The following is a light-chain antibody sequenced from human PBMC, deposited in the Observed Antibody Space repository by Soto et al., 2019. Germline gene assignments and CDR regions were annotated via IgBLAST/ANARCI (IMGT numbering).Light chain of an antibody. CDR2: DVS. CDR3: SSSTSSSTLVL. V-gene: IGLV2-14*01. CDR1: SSDVGGFNY. Sequence: QSALTQPASVSGSPGQSITISCTGTSSDVGGFNYVSWYQQHPGKAPKLMIFDVSSRPTGVSNRFSGSKSGNTASLTISGLQAEDGADYYCSSSTSSSTLVLFGGGTKLTVL. J-gene: IGLJ2*01.